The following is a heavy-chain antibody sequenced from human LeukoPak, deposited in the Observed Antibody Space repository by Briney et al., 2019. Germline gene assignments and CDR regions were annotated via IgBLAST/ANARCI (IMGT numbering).Heavy chain of an antibody. CDR2: IYTSGST. CDR3: ARDYYDSSGYYGRGGFYYMDV. D-gene: IGHD3-22*01. J-gene: IGHJ6*03. Sequence: SETLSLTCTVSSGSISSYFWSWIRQPAGKGLEWLGRIYTSGSTNYNPSLKSRVTISIDKSKNRFSLKLSSVTAADTAVYYCARDYYDSSGYYGRGGFYYMDVWGKGTTVTVSS. CDR1: SGSISSYF. V-gene: IGHV4-4*07.